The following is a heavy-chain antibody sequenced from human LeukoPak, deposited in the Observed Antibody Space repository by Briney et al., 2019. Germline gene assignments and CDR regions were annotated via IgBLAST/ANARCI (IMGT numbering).Heavy chain of an antibody. CDR1: RFTFNSYA. D-gene: IGHD5-12*01. Sequence: GGSLRLSCAASRFTFNSYAMSWVRQAPGKGLEWVAVISYDGSNKYYADSVKGRFTISRDNSKNTLYLQMNSLRAEDTAVYYCAKEDSGYDYGGVDYWGQGTLVTVSS. J-gene: IGHJ4*02. V-gene: IGHV3-30*18. CDR2: ISYDGSNK. CDR3: AKEDSGYDYGGVDY.